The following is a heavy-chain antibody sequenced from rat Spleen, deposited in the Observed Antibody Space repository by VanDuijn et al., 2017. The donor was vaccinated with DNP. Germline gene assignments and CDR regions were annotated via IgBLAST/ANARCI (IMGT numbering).Heavy chain of an antibody. J-gene: IGHJ4*01. CDR3: ASTLVNYGTYGYYAMDA. CDR1: GFSLTSYG. CDR2: ISGAGST. V-gene: IGHV2S12*01. D-gene: IGHD1-3*01. Sequence: QVQLKESGPGLVQPSQTLSLTCTVSGFSLTSYGVSWVRQPPGKGLEWIAAISGAGSTYINSALKSRLSISKDTSKSQVFLQMNSLQPEDTATYYCASTLVNYGTYGYYAMDAWGQGTSVTVSS.